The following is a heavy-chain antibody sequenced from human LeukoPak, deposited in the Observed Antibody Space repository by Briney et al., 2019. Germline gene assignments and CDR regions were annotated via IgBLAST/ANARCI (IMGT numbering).Heavy chain of an antibody. V-gene: IGHV3-9*01. Sequence: QAGGSLRLSCAASGFTFDDCAMHWVRHAPGKGLEWVSGISWNSGSIGYADSVKGRFTISRDNAKNSLYLQMNSLRAEDTALYYCAKDRAAAGTNWFDPWGQGTLVTVAS. CDR1: GFTFDDCA. J-gene: IGHJ5*02. D-gene: IGHD6-13*01. CDR3: AKDRAAAGTNWFDP. CDR2: ISWNSGSI.